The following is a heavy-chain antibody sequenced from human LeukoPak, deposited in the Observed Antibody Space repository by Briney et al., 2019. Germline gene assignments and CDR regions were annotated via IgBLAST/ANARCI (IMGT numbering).Heavy chain of an antibody. V-gene: IGHV3-23*01. CDR2: ISSGGHST. Sequence: GGSLRLSCAASGFTYSNYAMTWVRQAPGKGLEWVSCISSGGHSTYYAGSVKGRFTISRDNSKNTLYLQMNSLRAEDTAVYYCAKGAGQWLVPSEYFQYWGQGTLVTVSS. CDR3: AKGAGQWLVPSEYFQY. D-gene: IGHD6-19*01. J-gene: IGHJ1*01. CDR1: GFTYSNYA.